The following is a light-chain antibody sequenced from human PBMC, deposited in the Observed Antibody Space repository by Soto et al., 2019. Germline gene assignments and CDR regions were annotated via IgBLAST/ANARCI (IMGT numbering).Light chain of an antibody. CDR1: SSNIGSNT. J-gene: IGLJ1*01. V-gene: IGLV1-44*01. CDR3: AAWDDSLNGFYV. Sequence: QSVLTQPPSASGTPGQRVTISYSGSSSNIGSNTVNWYQQLPGTAPKPLIYSNNQRPSGVPDRFSGSKSGTSASLAISGLQSEDEADYYCAAWDDSLNGFYVFGTGTKVTVL. CDR2: SNN.